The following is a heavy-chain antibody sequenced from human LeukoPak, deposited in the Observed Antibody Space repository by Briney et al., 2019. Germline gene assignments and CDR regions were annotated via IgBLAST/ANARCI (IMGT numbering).Heavy chain of an antibody. CDR3: ARETIAVVGTFRTSSNWFDP. V-gene: IGHV4-59*01. Sequence: SETLSLTCTVSGGSMSSYYWSWIRQPPGKGLEWIGHIFYSGTTKYNPSLKSRVTISVDTSKNQFPLNLGSVTAADTAVYFCARETIAVVGTFRTSSNWFDPWGQGTLVTVSS. D-gene: IGHD6-19*01. CDR1: GGSMSSYY. CDR2: IFYSGTT. J-gene: IGHJ5*02.